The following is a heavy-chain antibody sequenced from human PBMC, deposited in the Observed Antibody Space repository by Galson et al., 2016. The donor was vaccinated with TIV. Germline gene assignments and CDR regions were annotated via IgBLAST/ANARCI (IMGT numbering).Heavy chain of an antibody. Sequence: SLRLSCAASGFSFSNDWMSWVRQAPGQGLEWVANIKQDGGATYYVDSVKGRFTISRDNAKNSLYLQMNSLKAEDTAVYYCARYLRSSNFDYWGQGTLVTVSS. CDR1: GFSFSNDW. CDR2: IKQDGGAT. CDR3: ARYLRSSNFDY. V-gene: IGHV3-7*01. J-gene: IGHJ4*02.